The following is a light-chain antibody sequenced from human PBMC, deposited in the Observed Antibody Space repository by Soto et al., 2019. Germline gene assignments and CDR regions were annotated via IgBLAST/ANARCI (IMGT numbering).Light chain of an antibody. J-gene: IGLJ1*01. CDR2: EVS. V-gene: IGLV2-14*01. CDR3: SSYTTISTRYV. CDR1: SSDVGNYNY. Sequence: QSVLTQPASVSGSPGQSITLSCTGTSSDVGNYNYVSWYQQHPGKAPKLMIFEVSDRPSGVSNRFSGSKSGNTASLTISGLQAEDEADYYCSSYTTISTRYVFGTGTKLTVL.